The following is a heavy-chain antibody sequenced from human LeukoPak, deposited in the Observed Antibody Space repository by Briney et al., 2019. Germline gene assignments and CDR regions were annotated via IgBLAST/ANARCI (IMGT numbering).Heavy chain of an antibody. Sequence: PSETLSLPYAVCGGSFSGYYWRWIRQPPGKGLEWIGEINHSGSTNYNPSLKSRVTISVATSKNQFSLKLSSVTAADTAVYYCAGRSSGWYLPHLDYWGQGTLVTVSS. CDR3: AGRSSGWYLPHLDY. CDR1: GGSFSGYY. D-gene: IGHD6-19*01. V-gene: IGHV4-34*01. J-gene: IGHJ4*02. CDR2: INHSGST.